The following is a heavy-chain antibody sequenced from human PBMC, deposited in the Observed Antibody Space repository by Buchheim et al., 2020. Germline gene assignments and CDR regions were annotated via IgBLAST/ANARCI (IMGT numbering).Heavy chain of an antibody. CDR1: GGSISSGGYS. D-gene: IGHD3-22*01. Sequence: QLQLQESGSGLVKPSQTLSLTCAVSGGSISSGGYSWSWIRQPPGKGLEWIGYIYHSGSTYYNPSLKSRVTISVDRSKNQFSLKLSSVTAADTAVYYCARVTRDMGSSGYYDYGGESGFDYWGQGTL. CDR2: IYHSGST. V-gene: IGHV4-30-2*01. J-gene: IGHJ4*02. CDR3: ARVTRDMGSSGYYDYGGESGFDY.